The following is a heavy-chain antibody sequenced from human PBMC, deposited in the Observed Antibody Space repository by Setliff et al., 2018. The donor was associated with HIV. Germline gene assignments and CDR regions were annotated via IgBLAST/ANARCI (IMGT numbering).Heavy chain of an antibody. CDR3: ARMISGYYDY. V-gene: IGHV2-70*11. Sequence: SGPTLVNPTQTLTLTCTFSGFSLSTGGMCVSWIRQPPGKALEWLARIDWDDDKYYITSLKTRLTISKDTSRNQVVLTMTNMDPVDTATYYCARMISGYYDYWGQGTLVTVSS. D-gene: IGHD3-22*01. J-gene: IGHJ4*02. CDR2: IDWDDDK. CDR1: GFSLSTGGMC.